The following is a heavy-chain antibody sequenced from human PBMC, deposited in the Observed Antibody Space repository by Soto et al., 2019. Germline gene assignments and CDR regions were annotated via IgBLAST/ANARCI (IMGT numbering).Heavy chain of an antibody. CDR3: AKGAGDRLSLGMDV. J-gene: IGHJ6*02. CDR2: ISYDGNNT. Sequence: QVQLVESGGGVVQPGWSLRLSCAASGFSISDYGMEWFRQAPGKGLEWVALISYDGNNTYYADSVKGRFTISRDNSKDTLFLQMTGLRAEDTAVYYCAKGAGDRLSLGMDVWGQGTTVTVSS. D-gene: IGHD1-26*01. V-gene: IGHV3-30*18. CDR1: GFSISDYG.